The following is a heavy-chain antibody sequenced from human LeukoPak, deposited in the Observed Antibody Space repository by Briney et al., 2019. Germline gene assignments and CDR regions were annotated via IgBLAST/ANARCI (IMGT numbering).Heavy chain of an antibody. Sequence: SETLSLTCAVYGGSFSGYYWSWIRQPPGKGLEWIGEIGHSGSTNYNPSLKSRVTISVDTSKNQFSLKLSSVTAADTAVYYCARGKYCSSTSCYSMANWFDPWGQGTLVTVSS. V-gene: IGHV4-34*01. CDR3: ARGKYCSSTSCYSMANWFDP. CDR2: IGHSGST. CDR1: GGSFSGYY. D-gene: IGHD2-2*01. J-gene: IGHJ5*02.